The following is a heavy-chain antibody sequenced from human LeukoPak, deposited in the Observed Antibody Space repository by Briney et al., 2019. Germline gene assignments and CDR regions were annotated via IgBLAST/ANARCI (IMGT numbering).Heavy chain of an antibody. D-gene: IGHD2-2*01. J-gene: IGHJ4*02. CDR3: ARDQIYCSSSSCPWEPFDY. CDR1: GFTFSSYC. CDR2: IKQDGSEK. V-gene: IGHV3-7*05. Sequence: GGSLRLSCAASGFTFSSYCMSWVRQAPGKGLEWVANIKQDGSEKYYVDSVKGRFTISRDNAKNSLYLQMNSLRAEDTAVYYCARDQIYCSSSSCPWEPFDYWGQGTLVTVSS.